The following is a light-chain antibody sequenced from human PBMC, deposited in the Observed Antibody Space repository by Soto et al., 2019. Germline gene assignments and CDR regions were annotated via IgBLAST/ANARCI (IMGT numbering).Light chain of an antibody. Sequence: QSVLTQPPSVSGSPGQSVTISCTGTSSDIGSYDRVSWYQQPPGTAPRLMIYEVSNRPSGVPYRFSGSKSGNTASLTISGLQPEDETDYYCTSFATSKTYIFGTGTKVTVL. V-gene: IGLV2-18*02. J-gene: IGLJ1*01. CDR2: EVS. CDR1: SSDIGSYDR. CDR3: TSFATSKTYI.